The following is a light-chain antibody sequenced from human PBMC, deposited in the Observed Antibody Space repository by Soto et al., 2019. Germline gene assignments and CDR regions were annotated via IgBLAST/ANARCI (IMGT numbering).Light chain of an antibody. J-gene: IGKJ5*01. CDR1: QSVSGN. V-gene: IGKV3-15*01. CDR3: QQYNYRPPA. CDR2: GAS. Sequence: EIVMTQSPATLSVSPGERAALSCRASQSVSGNLAWYQQTPGKAPRLLIYGASTRGTGIPARFSGSGFGTEFTLTISSLKSEDFAVYYCQQYNYRPPAFGQGTRLEIK.